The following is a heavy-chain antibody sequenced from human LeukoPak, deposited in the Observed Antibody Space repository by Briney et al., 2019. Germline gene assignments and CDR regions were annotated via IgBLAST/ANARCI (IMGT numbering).Heavy chain of an antibody. CDR2: IYYSGST. CDR1: GGSISSYY. D-gene: IGHD3-22*01. V-gene: IGHV4-59*01. J-gene: IGHJ4*02. Sequence: KSSETLSLTCTVSGGSISSYYWSWIRQPPGKGLEWIGNIYYSGSTNYNPSLKSRVTISVDTSKNQFSLKLSSVTAADTAVYYCARDGDYYDSSGIDYWGQGTLVTVSS. CDR3: ARDGDYYDSSGIDY.